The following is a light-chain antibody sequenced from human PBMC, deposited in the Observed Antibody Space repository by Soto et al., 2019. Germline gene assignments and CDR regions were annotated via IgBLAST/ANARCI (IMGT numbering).Light chain of an antibody. J-gene: IGLJ2*01. CDR1: SSNIGAGYD. Sequence: QSVLTQPTSVSGAPGQRVTISCTGSSSNIGAGYDVHWYQQLPGTAPKLLIYGNSNRPSGVPDRFSGSKSGTSASLAITGLQAEDEADYYCQSSDSSLSAHVVFGGGTQLTVL. CDR3: QSSDSSLSAHVV. CDR2: GNS. V-gene: IGLV1-40*01.